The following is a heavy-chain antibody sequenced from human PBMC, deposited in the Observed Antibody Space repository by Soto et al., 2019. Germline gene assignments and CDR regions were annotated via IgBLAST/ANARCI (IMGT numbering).Heavy chain of an antibody. D-gene: IGHD4-17*01. Sequence: ETLSLTCAVYGGSFSGYYWSWIRQPPGKGLEWIGEINHSGSTNYNPSLKSRVTISVETSKNQFSLKLSSVTAADTAVYYCAGYPYGDYASRRGAEPIDYWGQGTLVTVSS. CDR3: AGYPYGDYASRRGAEPIDY. V-gene: IGHV4-34*01. CDR1: GGSFSGYY. CDR2: INHSGST. J-gene: IGHJ4*02.